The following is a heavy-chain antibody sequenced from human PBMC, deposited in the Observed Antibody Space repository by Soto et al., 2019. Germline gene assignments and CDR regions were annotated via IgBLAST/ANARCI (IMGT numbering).Heavy chain of an antibody. V-gene: IGHV4-31*03. D-gene: IGHD4-17*01. CDR2: IYYSGST. CDR1: GGSISSGGYY. Sequence: PSETLSLTCTVSGGSISSGGYYWSWIRQHPGKGLEWIGYIYYSGSTYYNPSLKSRVTISVDTSKNQFSLKLSSVTAADTAVYYCARGLDYGDYGGSYYFDYWGQGTLVTVSS. CDR3: ARGLDYGDYGGSYYFDY. J-gene: IGHJ4*02.